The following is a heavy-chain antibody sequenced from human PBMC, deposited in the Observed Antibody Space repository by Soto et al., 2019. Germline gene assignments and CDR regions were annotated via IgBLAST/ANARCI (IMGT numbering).Heavy chain of an antibody. CDR2: IWHDGRNK. V-gene: IGHV3-33*01. CDR1: GFTFSSYG. D-gene: IGHD6-19*01. Sequence: QVQLVDSGGGVVQPGRSLRLSCAASGFTFSSYGMHWVRQAPGKGLEWGVVIWHDGRNKYYADSVKGRLTISRDNSKNTLYLKMNSLRAEDTAVYYCARDIAVACTCTEEFDYWGQGTLVTVSS. J-gene: IGHJ4*02. CDR3: ARDIAVACTCTEEFDY.